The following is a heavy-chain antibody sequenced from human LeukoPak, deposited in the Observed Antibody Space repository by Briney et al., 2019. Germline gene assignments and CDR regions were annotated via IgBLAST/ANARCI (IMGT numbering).Heavy chain of an antibody. CDR2: YYDGSNQ. J-gene: IGHJ4*02. D-gene: IGHD2-15*01. CDR1: GFTFSHTG. CDR3: AKDYGTTGYYRGGFFDY. V-gene: IGHV3-30*02. Sequence: GGSLRLSCAASGFTFSHTGIHWVRQAPGKGLEWVAFYYDGSNQFYADSVKGRFTISRDNSKNTVFLHLNSLRDEDTAVYFCAKDYGTTGYYRGGFFDYWGQGALATVSS.